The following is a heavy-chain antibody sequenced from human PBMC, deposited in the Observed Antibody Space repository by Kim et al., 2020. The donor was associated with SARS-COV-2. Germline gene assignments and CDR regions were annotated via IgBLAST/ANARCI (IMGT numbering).Heavy chain of an antibody. D-gene: IGHD6-13*01. CDR2: IGGSGGNT. CDR1: GFTFRNYA. V-gene: IGHV3-23*01. J-gene: IGHJ5*01. CDR3: AKEAAGGTWFDS. Sequence: GGSLRLSCAASGFTFRNYAMGWVRQAPGRGLEWILIIGGSGGNTYYADSVRGRFTISRDNSKNTVYLHMGSLRVEDTALYYCAKEAAGGTWFDSWGQGIL.